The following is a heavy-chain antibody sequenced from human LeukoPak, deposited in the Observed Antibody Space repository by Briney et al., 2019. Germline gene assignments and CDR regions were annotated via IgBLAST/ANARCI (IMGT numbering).Heavy chain of an antibody. CDR1: GGSISSGSYY. J-gene: IGHJ4*02. CDR2: IYTSGST. Sequence: SQTLSLTCTVSGGSISSGSYYWSWIRQPAGKGLEWIGRIYTSGSTSYNPSLKSRVTISVDTSKNQFSLKLSSVTAADTAVYYCARDRYYDSSGYYSYYFDYWGQGTLVTVSS. CDR3: ARDRYYDSSGYYSYYFDY. V-gene: IGHV4-61*02. D-gene: IGHD3-22*01.